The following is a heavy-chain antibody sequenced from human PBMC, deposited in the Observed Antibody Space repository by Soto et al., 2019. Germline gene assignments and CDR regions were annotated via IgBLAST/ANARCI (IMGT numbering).Heavy chain of an antibody. V-gene: IGHV4-59*13. CDR2: IYYSGST. D-gene: IGHD5-18*01. Sequence: SETLSLTCTVSGGSISSYYWSLIRQRPGKGLEWIGYIYYSGSTNYNPSLKSRVTISVDTSKNQFSLKLSSVTAADTAVYYCARGDTYFDYWGKGTTVTASS. CDR1: GGSISSYY. J-gene: IGHJ4*02. CDR3: ARGDTYFDY.